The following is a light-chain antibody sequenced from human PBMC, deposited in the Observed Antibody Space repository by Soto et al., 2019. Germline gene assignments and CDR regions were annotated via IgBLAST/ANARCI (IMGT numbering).Light chain of an antibody. CDR2: WAS. V-gene: IGKV4-1*01. CDR3: QQYYSTLYT. J-gene: IGKJ2*01. CDR1: QSVLSSSNNKKY. Sequence: DIVMTQTPDSLAVSLGERAATNCKSSQSVLSSSNNKKYLAWYQQKPGQPPKLLIYWASTRESGVPDRFRGSGSWTDFTLTISSLQAEDVAIYYCQQYYSTLYTFGQGTKLEIK.